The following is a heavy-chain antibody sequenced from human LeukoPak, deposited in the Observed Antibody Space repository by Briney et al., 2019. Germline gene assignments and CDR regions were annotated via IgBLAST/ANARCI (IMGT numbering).Heavy chain of an antibody. J-gene: IGHJ5*02. CDR1: GFTFSSYS. CDR2: ISSSSSTI. D-gene: IGHD3-10*01. V-gene: IGHV3-48*01. CDR3: ASTRFGELAPYNWFDP. Sequence: GGSLRLSCAASGFTFSSYSMNWVRQAPGKGLEWVSYISSSSSTIYYADSVKGRFTISRDNAKNSLYLQMNSLRAEDTAVYYCASTRFGELAPYNWFDPWGQGTLVTVSS.